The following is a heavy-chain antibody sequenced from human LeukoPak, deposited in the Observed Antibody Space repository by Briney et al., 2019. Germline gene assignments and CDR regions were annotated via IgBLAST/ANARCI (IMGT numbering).Heavy chain of an antibody. J-gene: IGHJ4*02. CDR2: INHSGST. V-gene: IGHV4-34*01. CDR1: GGSFSGYY. Sequence: PSETLSLTCAVYGGSFSGYYWSWIRQPPGKGLEWIGEINHSGSTNYNPSLKSRVTISVDTSKNQFSLKLSSVTAADTAVYYCARCGRNRWLQFVGVQTYFDYWGQGTLVTVSS. D-gene: IGHD5-24*01. CDR3: ARCGRNRWLQFVGVQTYFDY.